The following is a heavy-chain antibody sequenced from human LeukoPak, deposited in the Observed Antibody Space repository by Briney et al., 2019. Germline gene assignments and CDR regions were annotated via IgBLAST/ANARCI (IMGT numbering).Heavy chain of an antibody. CDR1: GYTFTGYY. V-gene: IGHV1-2*02. CDR2: INPNSGGT. J-gene: IGHJ3*02. CDR3: ATTGTTYPFAFDI. Sequence: ASVKVSCKASGYTFTGYYMHWVRQAPGQGLEWMGWINPNSGGTNYAQKFQGRVTMTRDTSISTAYMELSRLRSDDTAVYYCATTGTTYPFAFDIWGKGTMVTVSS. D-gene: IGHD1-1*01.